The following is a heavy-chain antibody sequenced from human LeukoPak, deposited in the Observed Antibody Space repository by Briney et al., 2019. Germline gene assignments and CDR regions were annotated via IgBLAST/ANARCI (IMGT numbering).Heavy chain of an antibody. CDR3: ARGGYSYGYMGYFDY. D-gene: IGHD5-18*01. J-gene: IGHJ4*02. CDR1: GYTFTSYY. V-gene: IGHV1-18*04. Sequence: GASVKVSCKASGYTFTSYYIHWVRQAPGQGLEWVAWISAYNGNTNYAQKFQGRVTMTTDTSTSTAYMELRSLRSDDTAVYYCARGGYSYGYMGYFDYWGQGTLVTVSS. CDR2: ISAYNGNT.